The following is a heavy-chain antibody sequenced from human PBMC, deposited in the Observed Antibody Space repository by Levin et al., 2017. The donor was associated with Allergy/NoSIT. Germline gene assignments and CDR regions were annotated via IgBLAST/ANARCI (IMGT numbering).Heavy chain of an antibody. CDR3: AHRLVPGIAAAGIGFHDAFDS. Sequence: SGPTLVKPTQTLTLTCTFSGFSLSTSGVGVGWIRQPPGKALEWLALIYWDDDKRYSPSLKSRLTITKDTSKNQVVLTMTNMDPVDTATYYCAHRLVPGIAAAGIGFHDAFDSWGQGTMVTVSS. V-gene: IGHV2-5*02. CDR2: IYWDDDK. J-gene: IGHJ3*02. D-gene: IGHD6-13*01. CDR1: GFSLSTSGVG.